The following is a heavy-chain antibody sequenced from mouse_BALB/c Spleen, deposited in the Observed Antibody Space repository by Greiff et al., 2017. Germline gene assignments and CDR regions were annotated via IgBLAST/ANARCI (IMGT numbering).Heavy chain of an antibody. CDR3: ARHGGYYAWFAY. CDR2: INPDSSTI. D-gene: IGHD2-3*01. V-gene: IGHV4-1*02. J-gene: IGHJ3*01. Sequence: EVKLQESGGGLVQPGGSLKLSCAASGFDFSRYWLSWVRQAPGKGLEWIGEINPDSSTINYTPSLKDKFIISRDNAKNTLYLQMSKVRSEDTALYYCARHGGYYAWFAYWGQGTLVTVSA. CDR1: GFDFSRYW.